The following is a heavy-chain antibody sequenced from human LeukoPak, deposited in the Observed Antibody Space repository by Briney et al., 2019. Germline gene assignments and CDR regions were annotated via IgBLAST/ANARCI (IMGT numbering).Heavy chain of an antibody. V-gene: IGHV1-24*01. CDR3: ATGYCSRTSCYYHFDY. D-gene: IGHD2-2*01. J-gene: IGHJ4*02. CDR2: FAPEDGET. CDR1: GYTLTGLS. Sequence: EASVKVSCKVSGYTLTGLSMHWVRQAPGKGLEWMGGFAPEDGETIYAQKFQGRVTMTEDTSTDTAYMELSSLRSEDTAVYYCATGYCSRTSCYYHFDYWGQGTPVTVSS.